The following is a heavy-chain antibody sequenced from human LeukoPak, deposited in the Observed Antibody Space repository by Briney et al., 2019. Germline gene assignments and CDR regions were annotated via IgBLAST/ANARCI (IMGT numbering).Heavy chain of an antibody. J-gene: IGHJ4*02. CDR1: QFTFSNYA. D-gene: IGHD5-18*01. V-gene: IGHV3-30*04. Sequence: GGSLRLSCAASQFTFSNYAMSWVRQAPGKGLEWVAVISYDGSTKYYADSVKGRFTISRDNSKNTLYLQMNSLRAEDTAVYYCARFAVYVDTAMVTAYYFDYWGQGTLVTVSS. CDR2: ISYDGSTK. CDR3: ARFAVYVDTAMVTAYYFDY.